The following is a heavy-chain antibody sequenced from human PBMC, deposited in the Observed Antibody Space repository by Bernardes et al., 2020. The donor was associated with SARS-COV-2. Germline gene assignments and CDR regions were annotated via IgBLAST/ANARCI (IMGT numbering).Heavy chain of an antibody. J-gene: IGHJ4*02. CDR2: ISGSGGST. Sequence: GGSLRLSCAASGFTFSSYWMSWVRQAPGKGLEWVSAISGSGGSTYYADSVKGRFTISRDNSKNTLYLQMNSLRAEDTAVYYCAKDLFDNWNGWDYWGQGTLVTVSS. CDR3: AKDLFDNWNGWDY. V-gene: IGHV3-23*01. D-gene: IGHD1-20*01. CDR1: GFTFSSYW.